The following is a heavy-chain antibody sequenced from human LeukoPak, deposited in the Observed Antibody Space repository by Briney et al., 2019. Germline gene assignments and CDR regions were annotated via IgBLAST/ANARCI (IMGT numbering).Heavy chain of an antibody. V-gene: IGHV3-74*01. CDR1: EFTFSDYW. Sequence: GGSLRLSCGVSEFTFSDYWMHWVRQAPGKGLVWVSRINSDGTNTNYAGSVKGRFTISRDNAKNTLYLQMNSLRVEDTAVYYCASGYARSARHQSDFWGQGTVVTVSS. J-gene: IGHJ4*02. CDR3: ASGYARSARHQSDF. CDR2: INSDGTNT. D-gene: IGHD5-12*01.